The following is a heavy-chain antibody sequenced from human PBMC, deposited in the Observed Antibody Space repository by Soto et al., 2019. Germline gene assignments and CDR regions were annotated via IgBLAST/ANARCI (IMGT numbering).Heavy chain of an antibody. CDR1: GFSLSTRGVG. CDR3: AHKGGGDRILDY. J-gene: IGHJ4*02. Sequence: QITLKESGPTLVKPTQTLTLTCTVSGFSLSTRGVGVGWIRQPPGKALEWLALIYWDGFKHYSPSVESRLTIREDTAKNQVVTTITNMDPVDTATYYCAHKGGGDRILDYWGQGALVTVSS. V-gene: IGHV2-5*02. CDR2: IYWDGFK. D-gene: IGHD3-16*01.